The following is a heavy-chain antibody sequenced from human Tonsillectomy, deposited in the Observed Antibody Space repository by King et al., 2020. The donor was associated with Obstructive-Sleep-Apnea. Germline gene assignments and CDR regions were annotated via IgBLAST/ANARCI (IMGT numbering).Heavy chain of an antibody. CDR3: AKVLTPGYRDYYELDV. CDR2: ISYDAFYK. D-gene: IGHD2-21*02. J-gene: IGHJ6*02. V-gene: IGHV3-30*18. CDR1: GFAFSTYA. Sequence: VQLVESGGGVVQPGRSLRLSCAASGFAFSTYAMHWVRQAPGKGLEWVAVISYDAFYKDCVDSVKGRFAIFRDNSKNTFYLQMNSLGVEDTAVYYCAKVLTPGYRDYYELDVWGQGTTVTVSS.